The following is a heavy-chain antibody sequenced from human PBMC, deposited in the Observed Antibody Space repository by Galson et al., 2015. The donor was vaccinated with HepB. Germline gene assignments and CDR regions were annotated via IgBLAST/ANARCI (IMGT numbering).Heavy chain of an antibody. CDR3: ARDRYSSSWSFFDY. Sequence: SLRLSCAASGFTFSDYYMSWIRQAPGKGLEWVSYISGRGSTIYYGDSVKGRFTISRDNAKNSLYLQMNSLRAEDTAVYFCARDRYSSSWSFFDYWGQGTLVTVSS. CDR2: ISGRGSTI. CDR1: GFTFSDYY. V-gene: IGHV3-11*01. J-gene: IGHJ4*02. D-gene: IGHD6-13*01.